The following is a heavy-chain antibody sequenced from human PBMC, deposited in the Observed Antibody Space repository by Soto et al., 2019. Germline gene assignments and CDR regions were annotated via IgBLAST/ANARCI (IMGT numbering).Heavy chain of an antibody. V-gene: IGHV4-59*08. J-gene: IGHJ4*02. CDR1: GDSISTDY. CDR2: IYYGGST. CDR3: ARTTYYYDSRGFLFDS. D-gene: IGHD3-22*01. Sequence: PSETLSLTCTVSGDSISTDYWSLIRQSPGKGLEWIGFIYYGGSTNYNPSLKSRVTISVDTSKNQFSLKLSSVTAADTAVYYCARTTYYYDSRGFLFDSWGQGTLVTVSS.